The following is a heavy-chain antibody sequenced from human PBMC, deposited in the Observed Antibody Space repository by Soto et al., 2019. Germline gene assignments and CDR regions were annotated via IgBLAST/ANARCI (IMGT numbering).Heavy chain of an antibody. Sequence: AASVKVSCKASGYTFTNYVIHWIRQAPGQGLEWMAWISPLKGNTNYAQKVQGRVTVTTDTSTNTVYMHLSGLRSDDTALYFCARSGEHPFDYWGQGSLVTVS. CDR2: ISPLKGNT. CDR1: GYTFTNYV. D-gene: IGHD5-12*01. V-gene: IGHV1-18*01. J-gene: IGHJ4*02. CDR3: ARSGEHPFDY.